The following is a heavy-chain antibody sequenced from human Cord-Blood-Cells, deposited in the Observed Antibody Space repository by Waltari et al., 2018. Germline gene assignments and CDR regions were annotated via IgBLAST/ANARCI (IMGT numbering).Heavy chain of an antibody. CDR2: IKQDGSEK. CDR1: GFPFSSYW. D-gene: IGHD1-1*01. V-gene: IGHV3-7*01. Sequence: EVQLLASGGGLVQPGGSLRLSCAAAGFPFSSYWISWVRQAPGKGLEWVANIKQDGSEKYYVDSVKGRFTISRDNAKNSLYLQMNSLRAEDTAVYYCARDISGEDWGQGTLVTVSS. CDR3: ARDISGED. J-gene: IGHJ4*02.